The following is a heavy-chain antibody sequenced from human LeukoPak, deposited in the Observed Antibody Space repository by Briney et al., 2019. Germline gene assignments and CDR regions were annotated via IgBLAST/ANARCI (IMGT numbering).Heavy chain of an antibody. CDR1: GYSFTSYW. CDR3: AKIDRQYCSRSSCYALDY. V-gene: IGHV5-51*01. D-gene: IGHD2-2*01. CDR2: IYPGDSDT. J-gene: IGHJ4*02. Sequence: GESLKISCEGSGYSFTSYWIGWLRQMPGKGPEWVGIIYPGDSDTRYSPSFQGQVTISVDKSISTAYLQWSSLKASDTAIYYCAKIDRQYCSRSSCYALDYWGQGTQVTVSS.